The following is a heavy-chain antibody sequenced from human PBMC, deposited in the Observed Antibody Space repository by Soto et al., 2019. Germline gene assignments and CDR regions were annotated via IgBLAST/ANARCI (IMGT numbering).Heavy chain of an antibody. J-gene: IGHJ4*02. V-gene: IGHV2-5*01. CDR3: GHRHYYYYDSSGYYFY. CDR1: GFSLTTNRVA. D-gene: IGHD3-22*01. CDR2: IYGNDDK. Sequence: SVPTLVNPTQTLTLTCTFSGFSLTTNRVAVGWIRQPPGKALEWLALIYGNDDKEYSPSLKSRLTIIKDTSKNQVALTVTNMDTVYTATYYLGHRHYYYYDSSGYYFYWGQGPLVTVSP.